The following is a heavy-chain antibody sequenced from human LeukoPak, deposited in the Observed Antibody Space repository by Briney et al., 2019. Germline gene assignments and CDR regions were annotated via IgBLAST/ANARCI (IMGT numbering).Heavy chain of an antibody. V-gene: IGHV4-39*01. CDR1: GDSISNSIFY. Sequence: SETLSLTCTVSGDSISNSIFYWGWIRQPPGKGLEWIGTIYFSGRTYYSPSLKSRVTMSVDTYKNQFSLKVNSVSAADTAVCLCARQRGSGHWYCDLWGGGTLVTVSS. CDR2: IYFSGRT. CDR3: ARQRGSGHWYCDL. J-gene: IGHJ2*01. D-gene: IGHD6-19*01.